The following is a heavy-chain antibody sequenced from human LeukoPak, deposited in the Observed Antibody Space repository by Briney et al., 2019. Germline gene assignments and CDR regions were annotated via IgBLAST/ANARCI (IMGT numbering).Heavy chain of an antibody. CDR2: INHSGST. Sequence: SETLSLTCAVYGGSFSGYYWSWIRQPPGKGLEWIGEINHSGSTNYNPSLKSRVTISVDTSKNQFSLKLSSVTAADTAVYYCARSYDFWSGYLTYYYGMDVWGRGTTVTVSS. V-gene: IGHV4-34*01. J-gene: IGHJ6*02. D-gene: IGHD3-3*01. CDR1: GGSFSGYY. CDR3: ARSYDFWSGYLTYYYGMDV.